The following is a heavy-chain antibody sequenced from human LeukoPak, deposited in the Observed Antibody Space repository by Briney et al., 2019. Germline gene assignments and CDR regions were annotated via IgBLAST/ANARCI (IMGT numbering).Heavy chain of an antibody. J-gene: IGHJ3*02. V-gene: IGHV4-28*01. CDR3: ARNLDCGGDCFNDAFDI. Sequence: SETLSLTCAVSGYSISGSNWWGWIRQPPGKGLEWIGYIYYSGCTYYNPSLKSRVTMSVDTSKNQFSLKLSSVTAVDTAVYYCARNLDCGGDCFNDAFDIWGRGTMVTVSS. CDR1: GYSISGSNW. D-gene: IGHD2-21*01. CDR2: IYYSGCT.